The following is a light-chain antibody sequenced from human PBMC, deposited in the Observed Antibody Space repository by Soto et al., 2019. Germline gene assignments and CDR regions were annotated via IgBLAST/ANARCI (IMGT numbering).Light chain of an antibody. CDR1: SSNIGSHT. CDR3: AAWDDSLNGVV. CDR2: NTY. V-gene: IGLV1-44*01. Sequence: QPVLTQPPSASGTPGQRVTISCSGSSSNIGSHTVNWYQQLPGTAPRLLIYNTYYRPSGVPDRFSGSKSGTSASLAIRGLQSEDEADYYCAAWDDSLNGVVFGGGTKVTVL. J-gene: IGLJ2*01.